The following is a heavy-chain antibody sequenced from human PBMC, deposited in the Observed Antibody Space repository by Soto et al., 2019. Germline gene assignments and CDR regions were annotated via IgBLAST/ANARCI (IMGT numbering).Heavy chain of an antibody. CDR1: GFTFGDYA. CDR3: TRGAFSPYYDILTGPPYFDY. CDR2: IRSKAYGGTT. J-gene: IGHJ4*02. V-gene: IGHV3-49*03. D-gene: IGHD3-9*01. Sequence: GGSLRLSCTASGFTFGDYAMSWFRQAPGKGLEWVGFIRSKAYGGTTEYAASVKGRFTISRDDSKSIAYLQMNSLKTEDTAVYYCTRGAFSPYYDILTGPPYFDYWGQGTLVTVSS.